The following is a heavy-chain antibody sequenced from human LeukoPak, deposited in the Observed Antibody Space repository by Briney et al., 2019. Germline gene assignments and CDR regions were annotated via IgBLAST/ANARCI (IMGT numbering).Heavy chain of an antibody. CDR3: ARVPYDILTGYHPNPEVDV. Sequence: ASVKVSCKASGYTFTGYYMHWVRQAPGQGLEWMGWINPNSGGTNYAQKFQGRVTMTRDTSISTAYMELSRLRSDDTAVYYCARVPYDILTGYHPNPEVDVWGQGTTVTVSS. CDR2: INPNSGGT. J-gene: IGHJ6*02. V-gene: IGHV1-2*02. D-gene: IGHD3-9*01. CDR1: GYTFTGYY.